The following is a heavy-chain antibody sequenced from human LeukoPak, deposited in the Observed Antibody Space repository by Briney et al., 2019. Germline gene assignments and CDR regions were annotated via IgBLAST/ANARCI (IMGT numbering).Heavy chain of an antibody. J-gene: IGHJ4*02. D-gene: IGHD6-13*01. CDR2: IWHDGTIK. CDR1: GFTVSSNY. V-gene: IGHV3-33*08. Sequence: GGSLRLSCAASGFTVSSNYMSWVRRAPGKGLEWVAVIWHDGTIKYYADSVKGRFTISRDNSKNILYLQVNSLRAEDTAVYYCARVGSSWDLLDYWGQGTLVTVSS. CDR3: ARVGSSWDLLDY.